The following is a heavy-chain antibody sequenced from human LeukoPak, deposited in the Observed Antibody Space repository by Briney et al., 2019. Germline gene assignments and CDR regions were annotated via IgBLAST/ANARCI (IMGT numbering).Heavy chain of an antibody. J-gene: IGHJ3*01. D-gene: IGHD3-3*01. CDR1: GLSVGTDY. Sequence: GGSLTLSCAVSGLSVGTDYMTWIRQAPGKGLVWVSLIHSGGATFYAYSVTGRFIISSDTSKNTLSLEMTNLRAEDTGVYYCARGYDFWSGSSSGVFDVWGQGTMVTVSS. CDR3: ARGYDFWSGSSSGVFDV. V-gene: IGHV3-53*01. CDR2: IHSGGAT.